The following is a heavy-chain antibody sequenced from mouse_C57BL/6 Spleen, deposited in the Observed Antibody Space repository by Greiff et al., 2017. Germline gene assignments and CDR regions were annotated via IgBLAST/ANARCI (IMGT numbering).Heavy chain of an antibody. CDR3: ARGEAVANYYALDG. D-gene: IGHD1-3*01. J-gene: IGHJ4*01. CDR1: GYTFTSYW. Sequence: QVQLQQPGAELVRPGSSVKLSCKASGYTFTSYWMDWVKQRPGQGLEWIGNIYPSDSDTHYNQKFKDKATLTVDKSSSTAYMQLSSLTSEDSAVYYCARGEAVANYYALDGWGQGTSVTVSS. CDR2: IYPSDSDT. V-gene: IGHV1-61*01.